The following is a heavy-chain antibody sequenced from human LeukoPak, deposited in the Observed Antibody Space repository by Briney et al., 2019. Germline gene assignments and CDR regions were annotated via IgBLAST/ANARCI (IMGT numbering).Heavy chain of an antibody. CDR1: GFTFSTYS. J-gene: IGHJ4*02. D-gene: IGHD3-22*01. CDR2: ISGSSIYI. V-gene: IGHV3-21*01. CDR3: ARDPPYYDSSGYYYDY. Sequence: PGGSLRLSCAASGFTFSTYSMNWVRQALGKGPEWVSSISGSSIYIYYADSVKGRFTISRDNAKNSLYLQMNSLRAEDTAVYYCARDPPYYDSSGYYYDYWGQGTLVTVSS.